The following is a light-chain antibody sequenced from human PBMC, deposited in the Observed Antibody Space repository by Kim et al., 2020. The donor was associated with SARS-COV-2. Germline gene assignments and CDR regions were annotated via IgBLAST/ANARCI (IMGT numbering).Light chain of an antibody. J-gene: IGLJ3*02. Sequence: RTATLPCTGNSNNVGNQGAAWLQQRQGQPPKLLSYRNNGRPSGISERLSAYRSGNTASLTISGLQPEDEADYYCSAWDNSLSAWVFGGGTQLTVL. V-gene: IGLV10-54*01. CDR3: SAWDNSLSAWV. CDR2: RNN. CDR1: SNNVGNQG.